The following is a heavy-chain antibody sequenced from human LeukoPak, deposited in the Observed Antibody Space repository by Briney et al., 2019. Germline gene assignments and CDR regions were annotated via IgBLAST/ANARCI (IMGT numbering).Heavy chain of an antibody. CDR2: MNPNSGNT. V-gene: IGHV1-8*02. CDR1: GYTFVDFD. CDR3: ARVSTKGWFDP. Sequence: ASVKVSCKASGYTFVDFDINWVRQATGQGLEWMGWMNPNSGNTGYAQKFQGRVTMTRNTSISTAYMELSSLRSEDTAVYYCARVSTKGWFDPWGQGTLVTVSS. D-gene: IGHD5/OR15-5a*01. J-gene: IGHJ5*02.